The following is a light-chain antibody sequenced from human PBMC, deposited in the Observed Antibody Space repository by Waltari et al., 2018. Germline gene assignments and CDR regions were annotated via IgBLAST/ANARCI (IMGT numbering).Light chain of an antibody. Sequence: DIQMTQSPSTVSASVGDRVTITCRASQSISSWLAWYQQKPGKAPKLLIYDASSLESGVPSRFSGSGSGTEFTLTISSLQPEDFATYYCQQANSFPFGQGTKLEIK. CDR3: QQANSFP. CDR2: DAS. J-gene: IGKJ2*01. CDR1: QSISSW. V-gene: IGKV1-5*01.